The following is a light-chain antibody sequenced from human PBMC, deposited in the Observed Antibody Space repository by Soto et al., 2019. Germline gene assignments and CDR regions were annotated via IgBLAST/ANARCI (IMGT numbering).Light chain of an antibody. Sequence: QSVLTQPPSASGTPGQRVTISCSGSSSNIGSNTVNWYQQLPGTAPKLLIYSNNQRPSGVPVRFSGSKSGTSASLAISGLQYEDEADYYCAAWDDSLNGYVFGTGTKVTVL. CDR3: AAWDDSLNGYV. CDR1: SSNIGSNT. V-gene: IGLV1-44*01. CDR2: SNN. J-gene: IGLJ1*01.